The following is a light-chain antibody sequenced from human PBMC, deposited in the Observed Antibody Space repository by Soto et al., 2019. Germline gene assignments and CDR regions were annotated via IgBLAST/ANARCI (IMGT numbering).Light chain of an antibody. CDR3: CSYVGARTYV. Sequence: QSVLTQPASVSGSPGQSIAISCTGTSSDVGGYNYVSWYQQHPGKAPKLMISEVSNRPSGVSNRFSGSKSGNTASLTISGLQAEDESDYYCCSYVGARTYVFGTGTKVTVL. CDR2: EVS. CDR1: SSDVGGYNY. V-gene: IGLV2-14*01. J-gene: IGLJ1*01.